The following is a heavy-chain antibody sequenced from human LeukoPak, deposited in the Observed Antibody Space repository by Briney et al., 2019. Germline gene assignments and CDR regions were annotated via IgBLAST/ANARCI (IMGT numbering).Heavy chain of an antibody. J-gene: IGHJ4*02. V-gene: IGHV3-23*01. CDR2: ISGSGGST. Sequence: PGGSLRLSCAASGFTFSSYAMSWVRQAPGKGLEWVSAISGSGGSTYYADSVKGRFTISRDNSKNTLYLQMNSLRAEDTAVYYCAKDQDVAAAGTWGSIDYWGQGTLVTVSS. D-gene: IGHD6-13*01. CDR3: AKDQDVAAAGTWGSIDY. CDR1: GFTFSSYA.